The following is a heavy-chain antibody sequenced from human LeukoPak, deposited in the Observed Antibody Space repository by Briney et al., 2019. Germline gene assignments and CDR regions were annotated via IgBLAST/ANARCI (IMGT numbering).Heavy chain of an antibody. CDR1: GFTFSTYS. CDR2: ISSSGNTI. J-gene: IGHJ4*02. CDR3: ARGVKGSNAY. D-gene: IGHD3-10*01. V-gene: IGHV3-48*01. Sequence: PGGSLRLSCAASGFTFSTYSMNWVRQAPGKGLEWVSYISSSGNTIYYADSVKGRFTISRVNAKNSLYLQMNSLRAEDTAVYYCARGVKGSNAYWGQGTLVTVSS.